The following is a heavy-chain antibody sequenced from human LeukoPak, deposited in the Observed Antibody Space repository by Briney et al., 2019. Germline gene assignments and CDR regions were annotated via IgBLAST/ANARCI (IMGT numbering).Heavy chain of an antibody. D-gene: IGHD2-21*01. J-gene: IGHJ5*02. V-gene: IGHV4-34*01. CDR3: ARDVVKTVDVDWFDP. CDR1: GGSFSAYY. Sequence: PSETLSLTCAVYGGSFSAYYGSWIRQPPGKGLEWIGEINHSGTTNYNPSLKSRVTISVDTSKNQFSLKMSSVTAADTAVYYCARDVVKTVDVDWFDPWGQGTLVTVSS. CDR2: INHSGTT.